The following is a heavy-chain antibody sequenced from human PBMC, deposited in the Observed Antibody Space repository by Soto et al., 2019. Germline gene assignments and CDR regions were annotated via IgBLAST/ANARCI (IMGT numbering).Heavy chain of an antibody. Sequence: GGSLRLSCAASGFTFSDYYMSWIRQAPGKGLEWVSYISSSGRTIYYADSVKGRFTISRDNAKNSLYLQMNSLRAEDTAVYYCAREITIFGVAPGDSFVIWGQGTLVTVSS. V-gene: IGHV3-11*01. CDR2: ISSSGRTI. CDR3: AREITIFGVAPGDSFVI. D-gene: IGHD3-3*01. CDR1: GFTFSDYY. J-gene: IGHJ3*02.